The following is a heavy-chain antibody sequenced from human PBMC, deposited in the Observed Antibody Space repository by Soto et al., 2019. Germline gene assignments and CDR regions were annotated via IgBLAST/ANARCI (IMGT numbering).Heavy chain of an antibody. V-gene: IGHV3-33*06. J-gene: IGHJ4*02. CDR1: GVTFNKYG. D-gene: IGHD2-15*01. CDR2: ILHDGSEN. CDR3: AKDGDRTHCSDGNFAFFDY. Sequence: PXGSLRRSCAASGVTFNKYGIHWVRQAPGKGLDWVAVILHDGSENYYADSVKDRFTISRDNSKKMVNLQMKILRVDDTATYYCAKDGDRTHCSDGNFAFFDYWGQGTLVTVSS.